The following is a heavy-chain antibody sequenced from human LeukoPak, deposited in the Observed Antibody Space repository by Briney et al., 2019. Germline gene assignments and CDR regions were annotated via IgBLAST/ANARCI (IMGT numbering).Heavy chain of an antibody. CDR3: ARVEVSYGDLYYFDY. CDR2: MNPNSGNT. V-gene: IGHV1-8*01. CDR1: GYTFTSYD. J-gene: IGHJ4*02. D-gene: IGHD4-17*01. Sequence: ASVKVSCTASGYTFTSYDINWVRQATGQGLEWMGWMNPNSGNTGYAQKFQGRVTMTRNTSISTAYMELSSLRSEDTAVYYCARVEVSYGDLYYFDYWGQGTLVTVSS.